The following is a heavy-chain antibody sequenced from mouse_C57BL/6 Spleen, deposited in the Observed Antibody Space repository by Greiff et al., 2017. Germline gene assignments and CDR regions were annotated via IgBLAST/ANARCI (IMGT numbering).Heavy chain of an antibody. V-gene: IGHV1-15*01. CDR1: GYTFTDYE. Sequence: QVQLKQSGAELVRPGASVTLSCKASGYTFTDYEMHWVKQTPVHGLEWIGAIDPETGGTAYNQKFKGKAILTADKSSSTAYMELRSLTSEDSAVYYCTRWYYGSRWFAYWGRGTLVTVSA. D-gene: IGHD1-1*01. CDR2: IDPETGGT. CDR3: TRWYYGSRWFAY. J-gene: IGHJ3*01.